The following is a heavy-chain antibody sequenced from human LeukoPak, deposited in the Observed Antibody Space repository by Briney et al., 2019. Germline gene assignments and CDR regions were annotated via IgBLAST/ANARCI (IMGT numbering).Heavy chain of an antibody. D-gene: IGHD3-10*01. Sequence: ASVKVSCKASGYTFTSHYMHWVRQAPGQGLEWMGIINPSGGSTSYAQKFQGRVTMTRDTSTNTVYMELSSLRSEDTAVYYCARDREYYYGSGSYYKPLDYWGQGTLVTVSS. CDR3: ARDREYYYGSGSYYKPLDY. CDR2: INPSGGST. CDR1: GYTFTSHY. V-gene: IGHV1-46*01. J-gene: IGHJ4*02.